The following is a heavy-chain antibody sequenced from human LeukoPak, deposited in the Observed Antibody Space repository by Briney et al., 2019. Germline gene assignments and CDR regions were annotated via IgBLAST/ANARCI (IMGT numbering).Heavy chain of an antibody. Sequence: GGSLRLSCATSGLSFDDYGMSWVRQAPGKGLEWVSGIKWNGGSTGYADSVKGRFTISRDNAKNSLFLQMNSLRAEDTALYYCARAPGVNYYYYMDVWGKGTTVTVSS. V-gene: IGHV3-20*04. D-gene: IGHD2-8*01. CDR2: IKWNGGST. CDR1: GLSFDDYG. J-gene: IGHJ6*03. CDR3: ARAPGVNYYYYMDV.